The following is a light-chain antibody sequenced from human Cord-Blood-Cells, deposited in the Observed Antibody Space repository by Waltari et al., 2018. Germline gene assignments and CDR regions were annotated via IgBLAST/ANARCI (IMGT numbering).Light chain of an antibody. CDR2: DVS. Sequence: QSALTQPASVSGSPGQSITISCPGTSRDVGGYNYVSWYQQHPGKAPKLMIYDVSNRPSGVSNRFSGSKSGNTASLTISGLQAEDEADYYCSSYTSSSTLDVFGTGTKVTVL. V-gene: IGLV2-14*01. CDR1: SRDVGGYNY. CDR3: SSYTSSSTLDV. J-gene: IGLJ1*01.